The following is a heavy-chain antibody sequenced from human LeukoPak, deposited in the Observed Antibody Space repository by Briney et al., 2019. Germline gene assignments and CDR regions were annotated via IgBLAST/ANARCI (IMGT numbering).Heavy chain of an antibody. CDR2: MNPNSGNT. Sequence: ASVKVSCKASGYTFTSYDINWVRQATGQGLEWMGWMNPNSGNTGYAQKFQGRVTVTRNTSISTAYMELSSLRSEDTAVYYCATSDTAMARWGGVDAFDIWGQGTMVTVSS. CDR1: GYTFTSYD. CDR3: ATSDTAMARWGGVDAFDI. V-gene: IGHV1-8*03. D-gene: IGHD5-18*01. J-gene: IGHJ3*02.